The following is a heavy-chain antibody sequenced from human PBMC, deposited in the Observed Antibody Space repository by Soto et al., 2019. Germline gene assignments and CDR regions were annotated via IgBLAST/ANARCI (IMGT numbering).Heavy chain of an antibody. V-gene: IGHV3-64D*08. CDR2: INGNGGAT. J-gene: IGHJ4*02. Sequence: GGSLRLSCSPSGFTFNNFAMHWLRQATGKGLEYVSSINGNGGATHYADSVKGRFTISRDNSKNILFLRMSSLRPEDTALYYCVKDYGRNWNYVFDFWGQGTLVTVSS. CDR3: VKDYGRNWNYVFDF. D-gene: IGHD1-7*01. CDR1: GFTFNNFA.